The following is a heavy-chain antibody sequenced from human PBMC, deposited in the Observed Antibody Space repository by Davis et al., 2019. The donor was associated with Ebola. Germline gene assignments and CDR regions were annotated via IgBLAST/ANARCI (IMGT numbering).Heavy chain of an antibody. V-gene: IGHV3-30*04. CDR3: ARDLTVVVVLLGGNDAFDI. CDR1: GFTFSSYA. J-gene: IGHJ3*02. D-gene: IGHD2-21*01. Sequence: GESLKISCAASGFTFSSYAMHWVRQAPGKGLEWVAVISYDGSNKYYADSVKGRFTISRDNAKNSLYLQMNSLRAEDTAVYYCARDLTVVVVLLGGNDAFDIWGKGTMVTVSS. CDR2: ISYDGSNK.